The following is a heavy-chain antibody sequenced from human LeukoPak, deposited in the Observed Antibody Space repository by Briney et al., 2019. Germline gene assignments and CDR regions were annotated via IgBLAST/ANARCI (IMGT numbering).Heavy chain of an antibody. D-gene: IGHD6-13*01. CDR3: TKGGYSNSWYGDY. CDR1: GFTFNRYG. J-gene: IGHJ4*02. Sequence: AGGSLRLSCAASGFTFNRYGMHWVRQAPGKGLEWVAGISYDGTNSYYADSVKGRFTISRDNSKSTLYLQINNLRPEDTAVYYCTKGGYSNSWYGDYWGQGTLVTVSS. V-gene: IGHV3-30*18. CDR2: ISYDGTNS.